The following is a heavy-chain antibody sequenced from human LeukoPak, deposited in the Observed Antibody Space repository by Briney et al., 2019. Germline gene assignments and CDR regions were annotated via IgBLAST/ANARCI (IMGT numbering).Heavy chain of an antibody. Sequence: GESLKISCKASGYSFTSYWIGWVRQMPGKGLEWMGIIYPGDSNTRYSPSFQGRVTLSADKSISTAYLQWSSLKASDTAMYYCAKYSSSWLEGGNYFDYWGQGTLVTVSS. J-gene: IGHJ4*02. CDR3: AKYSSSWLEGGNYFDY. CDR2: IYPGDSNT. D-gene: IGHD6-13*01. V-gene: IGHV5-51*01. CDR1: GYSFTSYW.